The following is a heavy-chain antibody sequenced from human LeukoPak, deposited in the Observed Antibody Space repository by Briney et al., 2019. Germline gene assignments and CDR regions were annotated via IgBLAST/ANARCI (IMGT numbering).Heavy chain of an antibody. D-gene: IGHD1-7*01. V-gene: IGHV4-59*08. J-gene: IGHJ4*02. CDR2: IYYSGST. Sequence: PSETLSLTCTVSGGSISSYYWSWIRQPPGKGLEWIGYIYYSGSTNYNPSLKSRVTISVDTSKNQFSLKLSSVTAADTAVYYCARRAWNYALIDYWGQGTLVTVSS. CDR3: ARRAWNYALIDY. CDR1: GGSISSYY.